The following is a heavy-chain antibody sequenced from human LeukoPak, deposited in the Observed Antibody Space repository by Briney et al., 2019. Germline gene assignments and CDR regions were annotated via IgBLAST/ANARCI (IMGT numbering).Heavy chain of an antibody. D-gene: IGHD4-17*01. CDR1: GYTFTNHP. Sequence: ASVKVSCKASGYTFTNHPVNWVRQAPGQGLEWLGWINANTGNPAFAPGFRGQFVFSLDTSVSTAYLQISNLKAEDTAVYYCARVNHGDLPDYWGQGTLVIVSS. CDR3: ARVNHGDLPDY. V-gene: IGHV7-4-1*02. J-gene: IGHJ4*02. CDR2: INANTGNP.